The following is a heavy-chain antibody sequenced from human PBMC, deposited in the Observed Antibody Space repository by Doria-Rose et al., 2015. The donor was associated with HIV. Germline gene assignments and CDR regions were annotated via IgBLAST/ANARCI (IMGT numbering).Heavy chain of an antibody. CDR2: INHGGST. J-gene: IGHJ1*01. V-gene: IGHV4-34*01. CDR1: GGSFSGYY. D-gene: IGHD4-17*01. Sequence: QVQLQQWDAGLLKPSETLSLTCAVYGGSFSGYYWTWIRQSPGKGLEWIGEINHGGSTNYNPPLKSRVTISLDMSKNQFSLKGSAVTAADTAVYYCARGSSDFGDYVAFQHWGQGTLVTVSS. CDR3: ARGSSDFGDYVAFQH.